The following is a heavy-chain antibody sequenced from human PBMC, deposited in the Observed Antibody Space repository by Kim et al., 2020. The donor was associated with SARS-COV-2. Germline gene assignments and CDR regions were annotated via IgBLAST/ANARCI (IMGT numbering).Heavy chain of an antibody. Sequence: SETLSLTCTVSGGSISRYYWSWIRQPPGKGLEWIGYIYYSGSTNYNPSLKSRVTISVDTSKNQFSLKLSSVTAADTAVYYCARGYGNYGSYFDYWGQGTLVTVSS. V-gene: IGHV4-59*01. D-gene: IGHD4-17*01. J-gene: IGHJ4*02. CDR2: IYYSGST. CDR3: ARGYGNYGSYFDY. CDR1: GGSISRYY.